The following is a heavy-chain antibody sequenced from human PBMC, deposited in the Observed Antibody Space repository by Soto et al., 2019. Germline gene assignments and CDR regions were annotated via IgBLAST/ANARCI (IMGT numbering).Heavy chain of an antibody. CDR2: IKSKTDGGTT. V-gene: IGHV3-15*01. CDR3: TTDKGGYTGYDFWSGYFSGLSGNTGSTKKDY. Sequence: EVQLVESGGGLVKPGGSLRLSCAASGFTFSNAWMSWVRQAPGKGLEWVGRIKSKTDGGTTDYAAPVKGRFTISRDDSKNTLYLQMNSLKTEDTAVYYCTTDKGGYTGYDFWSGYFSGLSGNTGSTKKDYWGQGTLVTVSS. J-gene: IGHJ4*02. CDR1: GFTFSNAW. D-gene: IGHD3-3*01.